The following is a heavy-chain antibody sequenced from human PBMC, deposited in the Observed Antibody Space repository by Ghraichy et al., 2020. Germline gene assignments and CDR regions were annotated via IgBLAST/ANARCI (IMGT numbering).Heavy chain of an antibody. V-gene: IGHV3-23*01. CDR1: GFTFSSYA. CDR2: ITASVGGT. D-gene: IGHD4-11*01. J-gene: IGHJ4*02. Sequence: GGSLRLSCAASGFTFSSYAMTWVRQAPGKGLEWVSTITASVGGTYFADSVKGRFSISRDNSKNTLFLQMNSLRAEDTAVYYCAKGLSNANFDYWGQGTLVTVSS. CDR3: AKGLSNANFDY.